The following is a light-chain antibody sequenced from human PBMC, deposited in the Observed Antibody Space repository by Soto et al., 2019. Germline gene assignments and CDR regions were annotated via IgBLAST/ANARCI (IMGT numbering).Light chain of an antibody. Sequence: QSVLTQPPSVSGAPGQRVTISCPGSSSKIGAGYDVHWYQQLPGTAPNLLIYGNSNRPSGVPDRFSGSKSGTSASLAITGLQAEDEADYYCQSYDSSLSGGIFGTGTKLTVL. CDR3: QSYDSSLSGGI. J-gene: IGLJ1*01. V-gene: IGLV1-40*01. CDR1: SSKIGAGYD. CDR2: GNS.